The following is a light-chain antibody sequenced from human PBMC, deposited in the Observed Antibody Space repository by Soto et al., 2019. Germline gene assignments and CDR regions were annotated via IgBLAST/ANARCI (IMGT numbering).Light chain of an antibody. J-gene: IGKJ5*01. CDR3: MQALQTPLT. CDR1: QSLLHSNGYNY. Sequence: DIVMTQSPLSLPVTPGEPASISCRSSQSLLHSNGYNYLDWYLQKPGQPPQLLIYLGSNRASGVPDRFSGSGSGTDFTLKISGVEAEDVGLYYCMQALQTPLTFGQGTRLEIK. CDR2: LGS. V-gene: IGKV2-28*01.